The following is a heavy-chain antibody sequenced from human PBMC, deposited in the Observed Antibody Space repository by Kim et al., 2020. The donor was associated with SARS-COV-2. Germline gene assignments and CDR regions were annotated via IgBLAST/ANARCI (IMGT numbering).Heavy chain of an antibody. CDR1: GGSISNYY. V-gene: IGHV4-59*13. Sequence: SETLSLTCSVSGGSISNYYWTWIRQPPGKGLEYIGYIYHDGSAIYNPTLRSRVTISVDTSKNNFSLRLSSVTAVDTAVYYCSRASQRAVPCGGPWCYFD. CDR3: SRASQRAVPCGGPWCYFD. D-gene: IGHD2-21*01. CDR2: IYHDGSA. J-gene: IGHJ4*03.